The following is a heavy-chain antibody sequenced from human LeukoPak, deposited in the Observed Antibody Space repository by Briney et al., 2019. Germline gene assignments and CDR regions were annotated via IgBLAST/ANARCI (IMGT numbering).Heavy chain of an antibody. CDR3: ARGFEELRRAGYNRIQPLRKYYYYYMDV. D-gene: IGHD5-24*01. J-gene: IGHJ6*03. V-gene: IGHV4-59*12. Sequence: SSETLSLTCTVSGGSTSSYYWSWIRQPPGKGLEWIGYIFYSGSTNYNPSLKSRLTISVDTSKNQFSLKLSSVTAADTAVYYCARGFEELRRAGYNRIQPLRKYYYYYMDVWGKGTTVTVSS. CDR2: IFYSGST. CDR1: GGSTSSYY.